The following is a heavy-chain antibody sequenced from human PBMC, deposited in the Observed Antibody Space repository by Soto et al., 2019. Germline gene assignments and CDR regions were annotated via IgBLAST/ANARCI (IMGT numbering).Heavy chain of an antibody. CDR3: ASAGPTRFDP. V-gene: IGHV4-59*01. Sequence: SETLSLTCTVSGGSISSYYWSWIRQPPGKGLEWIGYIYYSGSTNYNPSLKSRVTISVDTSKNQFSLKLSSVTAADTAVYYCASAGPTRFDPWGQGTLVTVSS. CDR2: IYYSGST. CDR1: GGSISSYY. D-gene: IGHD3-10*01. J-gene: IGHJ5*02.